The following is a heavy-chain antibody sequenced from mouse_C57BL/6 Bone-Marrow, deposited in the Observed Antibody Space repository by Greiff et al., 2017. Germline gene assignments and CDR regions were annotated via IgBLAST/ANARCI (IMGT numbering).Heavy chain of an antibody. D-gene: IGHD1-1*01. V-gene: IGHV1-82*01. CDR1: GYAFSSSW. CDR3: ARVGNYYYGLDY. Sequence: QVQLKESGPELVKPGASVKISCKASGYAFSSSWMNWVKQRPGKGLEWIGRIYPGDGDTNYNGKFKGKATLTADKSSSTAYMQLSSRTSEDSAVYFWARVGNYYYGLDYWGQGTTLTVSS. J-gene: IGHJ2*01. CDR2: IYPGDGDT.